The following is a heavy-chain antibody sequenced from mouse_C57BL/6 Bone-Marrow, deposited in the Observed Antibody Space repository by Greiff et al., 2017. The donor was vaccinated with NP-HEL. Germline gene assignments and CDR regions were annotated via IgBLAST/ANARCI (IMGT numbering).Heavy chain of an antibody. V-gene: IGHV1-7*01. CDR1: GYTFTSYW. D-gene: IGHD2-3*01. CDR3: ARSTDGYYLAWFAY. Sequence: VKLKESGAELVKPGASVKLSCKASGYTFTSYWMHRVNQRPGQGLEWIGYINPSSGYTKYNQKFKDKATLTADKSSITAYMQRSSLTYEDSAVYYCARSTDGYYLAWFAYWGQGTMVTVSA. CDR2: INPSSGYT. J-gene: IGHJ3*01.